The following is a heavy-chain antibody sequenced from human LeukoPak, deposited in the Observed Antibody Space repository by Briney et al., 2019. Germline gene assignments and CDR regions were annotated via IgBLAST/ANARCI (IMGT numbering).Heavy chain of an antibody. Sequence: ASVKVSCKASGYTFTGYYMHWVRRAPGQGLEWMGWINPNSGGTNYAQKFQGRVTMTRDTSISTAYMELSRLRSDDTAVYYCAREEGMRGYDFWSGEPDDYWGQGTLVTVSS. CDR3: AREEGMRGYDFWSGEPDDY. J-gene: IGHJ4*02. V-gene: IGHV1-2*02. D-gene: IGHD3-3*01. CDR2: INPNSGGT. CDR1: GYTFTGYY.